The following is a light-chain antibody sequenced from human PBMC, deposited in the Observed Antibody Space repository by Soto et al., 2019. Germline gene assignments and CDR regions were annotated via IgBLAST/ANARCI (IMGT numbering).Light chain of an antibody. CDR1: QSVSNNY. J-gene: IGKJ1*01. CDR2: RAS. V-gene: IGKV3-20*01. CDR3: QQYISSPLT. Sequence: EIVLTQSPGTLSLSPGERATLSCRASQSVSNNYLAWYQQKPGQAPRLVIYRASSRGTGIPDRFSASGSGTDFTLTISRLVPEDFAVYYCQQYISSPLTFGQGTKVEIK.